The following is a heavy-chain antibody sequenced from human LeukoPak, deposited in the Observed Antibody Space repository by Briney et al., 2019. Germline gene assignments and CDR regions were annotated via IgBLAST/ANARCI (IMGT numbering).Heavy chain of an antibody. CDR2: ISAYNGNT. CDR1: GYTFTSYG. Sequence: ASVKVSCKASGYTFTSYGISWVRQAPGQGLEWMGWISAYNGNTNYAQKFQGRVTITMNTSISTAYMELSSLRSEDTAVYYCAKYGDYKTTDAFDIWGQGTMVTVSS. CDR3: AKYGDYKTTDAFDI. V-gene: IGHV1-18*01. J-gene: IGHJ3*02. D-gene: IGHD4-17*01.